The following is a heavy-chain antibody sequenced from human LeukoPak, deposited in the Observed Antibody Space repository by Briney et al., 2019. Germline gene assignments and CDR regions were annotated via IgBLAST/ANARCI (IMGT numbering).Heavy chain of an antibody. Sequence: PGGSLRLSCAASGFTFSSYEMNWVRQAPGKGLEWVSYISSSGSTIYYADSVKGRFSISRDNTKNSVHLQMNSLRAEDTAVYYCARAVPPWRRSRYFEWPYWGQGTLVTVSS. CDR1: GFTFSSYE. CDR2: ISSSGSTI. D-gene: IGHD3-9*01. V-gene: IGHV3-48*03. CDR3: ARAVPPWRRSRYFEWPY. J-gene: IGHJ4*02.